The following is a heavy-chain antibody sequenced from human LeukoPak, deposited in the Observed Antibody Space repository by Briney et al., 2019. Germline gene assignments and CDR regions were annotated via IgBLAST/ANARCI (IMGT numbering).Heavy chain of an antibody. CDR1: GFTVSSNY. Sequence: GGSLRLSCAVSGFTVSSNYMSWVRQAPGKGLGWVSTISGSGGSTYYADSVKGRFTISRDNSKNTLYLQMNSLRAEDTAVYYCAKTSTGVGYYYGMDVWGQGTTVTVSS. D-gene: IGHD3-10*01. CDR2: ISGSGGST. V-gene: IGHV3-23*01. CDR3: AKTSTGVGYYYGMDV. J-gene: IGHJ6*02.